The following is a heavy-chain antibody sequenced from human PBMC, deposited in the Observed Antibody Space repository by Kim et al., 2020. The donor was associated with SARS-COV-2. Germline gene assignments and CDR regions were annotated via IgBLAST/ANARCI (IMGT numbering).Heavy chain of an antibody. CDR1: GYTFTYRY. CDR2: ITPFNGNT. D-gene: IGHD2-2*01. CDR3: ASIPPACSSNAFDI. V-gene: IGHV1-45*02. Sequence: SVKVSCKASGYTFTYRYLHWVRQAPGQALEWMGWITPFNGNTNYAQKFQDRVTITRDRSMSTAYMELSSLRSEDTAMYYCASIPPACSSNAFDIWGQGTMVTVSS. J-gene: IGHJ3*02.